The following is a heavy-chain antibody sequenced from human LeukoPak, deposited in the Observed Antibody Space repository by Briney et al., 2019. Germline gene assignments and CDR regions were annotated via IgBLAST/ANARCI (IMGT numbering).Heavy chain of an antibody. CDR2: ISPSGGST. D-gene: IGHD3-10*01. Sequence: ASVKVSCKAFGYTFTSNYMHWVRQAPGQGPEWMGVISPSGGSTTYAQKFQGRVTLTRDMSTSTDYLELSSLRSEDTAVYYCARDGYYYGSGSYPFDPWGQGTLVTVSS. CDR1: GYTFTSNY. CDR3: ARDGYYYGSGSYPFDP. J-gene: IGHJ5*02. V-gene: IGHV1-46*01.